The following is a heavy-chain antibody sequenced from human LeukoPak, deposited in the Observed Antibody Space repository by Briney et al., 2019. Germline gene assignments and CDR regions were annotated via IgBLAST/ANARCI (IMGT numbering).Heavy chain of an antibody. CDR1: GFTFSSYW. CDR2: IKQDGSEK. D-gene: IGHD2/OR15-2a*01. J-gene: IGHJ4*02. CDR3: AFPGEYGPFDY. V-gene: IGHV3-7*01. Sequence: GGSLRLSCAASGFTFSSYWMSWVRQAPRKGLEWVANIKQDGSEKYYVDSVKGRFTISRDNAKNSLYLQMNSLRAEDTAVYYCAFPGEYGPFDYWGQGTLVTVSS.